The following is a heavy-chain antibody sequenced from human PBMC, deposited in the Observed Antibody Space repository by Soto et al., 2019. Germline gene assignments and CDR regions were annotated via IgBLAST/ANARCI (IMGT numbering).Heavy chain of an antibody. CDR3: AHRPRGYAYYFDY. CDR1: GFSLRTRGVA. Sequence: QITLKESGPTLVKPTQTLTLTCTFSGFSLRTRGVAVGWFRQPPGKALEWLALIYWDEGKWYSPSLKSRLTIADDTSKNQVVLTMTNVDPVDTATYYCAHRPRGYAYYFDYWGQGILVTVSS. D-gene: IGHD5-12*01. V-gene: IGHV2-5*02. J-gene: IGHJ4*02. CDR2: IYWDEGK.